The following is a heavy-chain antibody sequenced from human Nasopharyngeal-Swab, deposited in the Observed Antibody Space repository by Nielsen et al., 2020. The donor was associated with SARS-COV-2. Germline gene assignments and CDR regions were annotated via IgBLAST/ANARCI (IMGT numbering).Heavy chain of an antibody. J-gene: IGHJ4*02. V-gene: IGHV1-69*13. CDR3: ARYVGGYNSGYFDY. CDR2: IIPIFGTA. CDR1: GGTFSSYA. D-gene: IGHD5-24*01. Sequence: SVKVSCKASGGTFSSYAISWVRQAPRQGLEWMGGIIPIFGTANYAQKFQGRVTITADESTSTAYMELSSLRSEDTAVYYCARYVGGYNSGYFDYWGQGTLVTVSS.